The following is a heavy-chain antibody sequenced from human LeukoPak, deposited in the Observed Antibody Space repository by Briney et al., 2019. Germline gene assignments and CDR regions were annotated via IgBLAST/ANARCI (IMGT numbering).Heavy chain of an antibody. Sequence: GGSLRLSCAASGFTFSSYGMHWVRQAPGKGLEWVAVIWYDGSNKYYADSVKGRFTISRDNSKNTLYLQMNSLRAEDTAVYYCARGRSEHWLAPNYYYGMDVWGQGTTVTVSS. V-gene: IGHV3-33*01. CDR3: ARGRSEHWLAPNYYYGMDV. J-gene: IGHJ6*02. CDR1: GFTFSSYG. D-gene: IGHD6-19*01. CDR2: IWYDGSNK.